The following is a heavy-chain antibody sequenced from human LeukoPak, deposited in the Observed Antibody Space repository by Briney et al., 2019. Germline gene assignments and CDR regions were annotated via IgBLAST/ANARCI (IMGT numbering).Heavy chain of an antibody. CDR1: GFTFSNYA. D-gene: IGHD4-17*01. V-gene: IGHV3-23*01. Sequence: GGSLRLSCAASGFTFSNYAMSWVRQAPGKGLEWVSAISGSGGSTYYADSVKGRFTISRDNSKNTLYLQMHSLRAEDTAVYYCAKPADDYGDYERAFDIWGQGTMVTVSS. CDR3: AKPADDYGDYERAFDI. J-gene: IGHJ3*02. CDR2: ISGSGGST.